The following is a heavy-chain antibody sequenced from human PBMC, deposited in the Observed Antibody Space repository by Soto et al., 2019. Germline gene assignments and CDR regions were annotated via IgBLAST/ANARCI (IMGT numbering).Heavy chain of an antibody. D-gene: IGHD3-10*01. CDR3: ARGITMVRGVIDYYGMDV. V-gene: IGHV1-69*12. CDR2: IIPIFGTA. CDR1: GGTFSSYA. Sequence: QVQLVQSGAEVKKPGSSVKVSCKASGGTFSSYAISWVRQAPGQGLEWMGGIIPIFGTANYAQKFQGRVTITADEYTSTAYMELSSLRSEDTAVYYCARGITMVRGVIDYYGMDVWGQGTTVTVSS. J-gene: IGHJ6*02.